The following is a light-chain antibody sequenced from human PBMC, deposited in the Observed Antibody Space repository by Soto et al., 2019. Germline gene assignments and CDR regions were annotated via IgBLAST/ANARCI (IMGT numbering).Light chain of an antibody. CDR2: AAS. J-gene: IGKJ5*01. CDR1: QNIDNY. CDR3: QQLNSYPIT. Sequence: DIQMTQSPSSLSASVGDRVTITCQASQNIDNYLNWYQQKPGKAPKLLIYAASTLQSGVPSRFSGSGSGTEFTLTISRLQPEDFATYYCQQLNSYPITFGQGTRLEIK. V-gene: IGKV1-9*01.